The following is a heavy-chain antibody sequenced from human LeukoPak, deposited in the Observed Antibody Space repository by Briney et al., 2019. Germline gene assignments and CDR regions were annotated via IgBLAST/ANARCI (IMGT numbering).Heavy chain of an antibody. D-gene: IGHD2-2*01. J-gene: IGHJ6*03. Sequence: ASVKVSCKASGYSFTSYYMHWVRQAPGQGLEWMGWINPNSGGTNYGQKFQGRVTMTRDTSISTAYMELSRLRSDDTAVYYCARDQVYCSSTSCYFYYYYMDVWGKGTTVTVSS. V-gene: IGHV1-2*02. CDR3: ARDQVYCSSTSCYFYYYYMDV. CDR2: INPNSGGT. CDR1: GYSFTSYY.